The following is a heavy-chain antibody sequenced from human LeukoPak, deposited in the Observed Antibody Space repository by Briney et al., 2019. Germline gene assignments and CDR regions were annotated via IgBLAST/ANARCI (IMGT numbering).Heavy chain of an antibody. CDR2: ISSSSSYI. D-gene: IGHD6-19*01. J-gene: IGHJ6*03. CDR3: AKVHSSGWPPYYYYYMDV. V-gene: IGHV3-21*04. Sequence: GGSLRLSCAASGFTFSSYSMNWVRQAPGKGLEWVSSISSSSSYIYYADSVKGRFTISRDNSKNTLYLQMNSLRAEDTAVYYCAKVHSSGWPPYYYYYMDVWGKGTTVTISS. CDR1: GFTFSSYS.